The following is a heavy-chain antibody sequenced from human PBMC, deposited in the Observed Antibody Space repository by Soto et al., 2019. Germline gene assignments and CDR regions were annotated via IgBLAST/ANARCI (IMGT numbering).Heavy chain of an antibody. CDR3: ARAEWLRFSDY. Sequence: QVQLVQSGAEVKKPGASVKVSCKASGYTFTSYAMHCVRHAPGQRLDWMGWINAGNGNTKYSQKFQGRVTITRDTSESTAYMELSIMRSEDTAVYYCARAEWLRFSDYWGQGTLVTVSS. V-gene: IGHV1-3*01. D-gene: IGHD5-12*01. CDR1: GYTFTSYA. CDR2: INAGNGNT. J-gene: IGHJ4*02.